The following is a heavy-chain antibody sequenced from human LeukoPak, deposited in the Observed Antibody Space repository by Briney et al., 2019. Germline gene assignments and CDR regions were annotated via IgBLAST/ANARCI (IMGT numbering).Heavy chain of an antibody. Sequence: ASETLSLTCTVSGGSISSYYWSWIRQPPGKGLEWIGYIYYSGSTNYNPSLKSRVTISVDTSKNQFSLKLSSVTAADTAVYYCARVIYSNGWIFDYWGQGTLVTVSS. CDR2: IYYSGST. V-gene: IGHV4-59*01. CDR1: GGSISSYY. J-gene: IGHJ4*02. CDR3: ARVIYSNGWIFDY. D-gene: IGHD6-19*01.